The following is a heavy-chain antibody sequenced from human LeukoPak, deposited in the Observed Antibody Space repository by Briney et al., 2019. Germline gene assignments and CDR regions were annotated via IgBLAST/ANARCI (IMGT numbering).Heavy chain of an antibody. CDR1: GGSISSDDYY. J-gene: IGHJ4*02. V-gene: IGHV4-30-4*01. Sequence: PSQTLSLTCTVSGGSISSDDYYWTWIRQLPGKDLEWIGYVLYRGTTYYSPSLKSRVTISVATSKNWFSLKLSSVTAADTAVYYCVRGTGSGYYFDNWGQGTLVTVSS. CDR2: VLYRGTT. CDR3: VRGTGSGYYFDN. D-gene: IGHD3-3*01.